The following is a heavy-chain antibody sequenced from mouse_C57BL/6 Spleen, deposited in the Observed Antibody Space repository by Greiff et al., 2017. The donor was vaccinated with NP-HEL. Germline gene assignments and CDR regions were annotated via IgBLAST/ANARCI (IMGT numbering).Heavy chain of an antibody. J-gene: IGHJ1*03. CDR2: INPNNGGT. CDR1: GYTFTDYY. V-gene: IGHV1-26*01. Sequence: VQLHQSGPELVKPGASVKISCKASGYTFTDYYMNWVKQSHGKSLEWIGDINPNNGGTSYNQKFKGKATLTVDKSSSTAYMELRSLTSEDSAVYYCARSYSNYWYFDVWGTGTTVTVSS. D-gene: IGHD2-5*01. CDR3: ARSYSNYWYFDV.